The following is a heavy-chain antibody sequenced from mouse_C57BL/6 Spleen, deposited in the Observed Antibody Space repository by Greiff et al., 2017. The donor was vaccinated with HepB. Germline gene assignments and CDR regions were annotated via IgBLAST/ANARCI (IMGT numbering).Heavy chain of an antibody. J-gene: IGHJ4*01. Sequence: EVQLVESGPGLVKPSQSLSLTCSVTGYSITSGYYWNWIRQFPGNKLEWMGYISYDGSNNYNPSLKNRISITRDTSKNQFFLKLNSVTTEDTATYYCAREDQQGAMDYWGQGTSVTVSS. CDR3: AREDQQGAMDY. CDR1: GYSITSGYY. V-gene: IGHV3-6*01. CDR2: ISYDGSN.